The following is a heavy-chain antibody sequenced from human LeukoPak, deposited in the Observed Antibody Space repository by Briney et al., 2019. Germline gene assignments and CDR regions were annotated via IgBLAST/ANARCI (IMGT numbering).Heavy chain of an antibody. D-gene: IGHD6-6*01. Sequence: GGSLRLSCAASGFTFSSYWMSWVRQAPGKGLEWVANIKQDGSEKYYVDSVKGRFTISRDNAKNSLYLQMSSLRAEDTAVYYCASGRAARQEFDYWGQGTLVTVSS. CDR1: GFTFSSYW. CDR2: IKQDGSEK. CDR3: ASGRAARQEFDY. J-gene: IGHJ4*02. V-gene: IGHV3-7*01.